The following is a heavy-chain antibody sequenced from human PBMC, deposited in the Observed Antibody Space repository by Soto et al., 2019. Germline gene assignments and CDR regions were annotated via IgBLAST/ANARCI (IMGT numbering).Heavy chain of an antibody. D-gene: IGHD6-19*01. J-gene: IGHJ5*01. Sequence: SETLSLTCSVSGDFISIGSHFWGWIRQPPGKGLEWIGSVYASGRTYQNTSLKSRVTISVDTSKNQFSLRLTSVTAADTAVSFCARHGPTAVAERWFDSWRQGTLVTVSS. CDR3: ARHGPTAVAERWFDS. V-gene: IGHV4-39*01. CDR2: VYASGRT. CDR1: GDFISIGSHF.